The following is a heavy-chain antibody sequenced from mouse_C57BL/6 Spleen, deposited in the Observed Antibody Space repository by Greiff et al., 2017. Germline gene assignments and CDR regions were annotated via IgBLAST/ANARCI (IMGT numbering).Heavy chain of an antibody. Sequence: EVKLMESGGGLVQPGGSLKLSCAASGFTFSDYYMYWVRQTPEKRLEWVAYISNGGGSTYYPDTVKGRFTISRDNAKNTLYLQMSRLKSEDTAMYYCAREDYDYDDYAMDYWGQGTSVTVSS. V-gene: IGHV5-12*01. D-gene: IGHD2-4*01. CDR1: GFTFSDYY. J-gene: IGHJ4*01. CDR3: AREDYDYDDYAMDY. CDR2: ISNGGGST.